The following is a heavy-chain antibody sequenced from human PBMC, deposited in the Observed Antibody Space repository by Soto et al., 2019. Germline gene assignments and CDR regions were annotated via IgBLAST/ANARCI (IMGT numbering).Heavy chain of an antibody. CDR1: GGSVSSGSYY. CDR3: ARTTVTTPDAFDI. CDR2: IYYSGST. V-gene: IGHV4-61*01. D-gene: IGHD4-17*01. Sequence: QVQLQESGPGLVKPSETLSLTCTVSGGSVSSGSYYWSWIWQPPGKGLEWIGYIYYSGSTNYNPSLKSRVTISVDTSKNQFSLKLSSVTAADTAVYYCARTTVTTPDAFDIWGQGTMVTVSS. J-gene: IGHJ3*02.